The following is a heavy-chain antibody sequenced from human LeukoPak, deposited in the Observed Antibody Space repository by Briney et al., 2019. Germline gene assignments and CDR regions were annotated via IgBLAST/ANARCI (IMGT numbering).Heavy chain of an antibody. D-gene: IGHD3-3*01. V-gene: IGHV4-39*01. CDR2: NGDT. CDR1: GGSISRIRCY. Sequence: SETLSLTCSVSGGSISRIRCYWGWSRQPPGEGLAWIGTNGDTYYNPSLKNRLTISVDTSKNQFSLKLTSVTAADTAVYYCARAVEYNFWSGLQRRAATFDYWGQGTLVTVSS. J-gene: IGHJ4*02. CDR3: ARAVEYNFWSGLQRRAATFDY.